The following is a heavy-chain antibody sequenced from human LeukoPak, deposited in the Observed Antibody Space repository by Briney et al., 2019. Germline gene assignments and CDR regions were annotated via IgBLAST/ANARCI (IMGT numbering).Heavy chain of an antibody. V-gene: IGHV3-30*02. CDR3: ARDPTLTTGFDY. CDR1: GFTFSSYG. CDR2: IQYDGSNE. Sequence: GGSLRLSCAASGFTFSSYGMHWVRQAPGKGLEWVAYIQYDGSNEQYADSVKGRFSISRDSSKNILYLQMNSLRAEDTAVYYCARDPTLTTGFDYWGQGTLVTVSS. J-gene: IGHJ4*02. D-gene: IGHD4-17*01.